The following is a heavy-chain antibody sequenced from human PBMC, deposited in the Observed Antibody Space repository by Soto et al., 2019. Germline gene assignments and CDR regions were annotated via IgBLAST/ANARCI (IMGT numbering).Heavy chain of an antibody. CDR1: GDSVASNSAA. Sequence: PSQILSVTCAISGDSVASNSAAWDRSRQSPSRGLEWLGRTYYRSKLYNDYAVSVKSRITINPDTSKNQFSLQLNSVTPEDTAVYYCARDRSRSSGWYDRTIDYWGQVRLVAV. CDR3: ARDRSRSSGWYDRTIDY. J-gene: IGHJ4*02. V-gene: IGHV6-1*01. CDR2: TYYRSKLYN. D-gene: IGHD6-19*01.